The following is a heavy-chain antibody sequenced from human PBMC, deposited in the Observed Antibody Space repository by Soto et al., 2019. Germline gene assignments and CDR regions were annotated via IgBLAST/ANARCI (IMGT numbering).Heavy chain of an antibody. D-gene: IGHD2-21*02. CDR2: ISGSGGST. V-gene: IGHV3-23*01. CDR1: GFTFSSYA. CDR3: AKRVPYCGGDCYSEHFQH. J-gene: IGHJ1*01. Sequence: GGSLRLSCAASGFTFSSYAMSWVHQAPGKGLEWVSAISGSGGSTYYADSMKGRFTISRDNSKNTLYLQMKSLRAEDTAVYYCAKRVPYCGGDCYSEHFQHWGPGPLVTVSS.